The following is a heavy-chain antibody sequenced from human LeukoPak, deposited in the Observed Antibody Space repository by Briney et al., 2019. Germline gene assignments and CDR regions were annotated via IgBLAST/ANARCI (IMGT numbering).Heavy chain of an antibody. V-gene: IGHV3-7*01. CDR1: GLSLSNFW. Sequence: GGSLRLSWAASGLSLSNFWMHWVRQAPGKGLEWVAIISKDGNEIKYVDSVKGRFTLSRDNAKNSVYLQMNSLRTEDTALYYCVTDGDKWNDFEYWGQGTLVTVSS. CDR2: ISKDGNEI. CDR3: VTDGDKWNDFEY. D-gene: IGHD1-1*01. J-gene: IGHJ4*02.